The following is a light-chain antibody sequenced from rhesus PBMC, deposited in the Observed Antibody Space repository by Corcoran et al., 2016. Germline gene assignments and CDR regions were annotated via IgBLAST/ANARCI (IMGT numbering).Light chain of an antibody. CDR3: QQHSSYPLT. CDR1: QDLSKY. V-gene: IGKV1-25*01. CDR2: DAS. J-gene: IGKJ4*01. Sequence: DIQMTQSPSSLSASVGDTVTITCQASQDLSKYLSWYQQKPGKAPKLLIYDASPLQSGVPPRFRGSGSGTEFSLTISSLQPEDFATFYCQQHSSYPLTFGGGTKVELK.